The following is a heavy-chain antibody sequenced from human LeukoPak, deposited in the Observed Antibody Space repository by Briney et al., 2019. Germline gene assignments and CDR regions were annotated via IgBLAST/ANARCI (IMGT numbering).Heavy chain of an antibody. J-gene: IGHJ6*02. V-gene: IGHV1-18*01. D-gene: IGHD3-3*01. CDR3: ARDVLRFLEWLLPSGDYYYGMDV. Sequence: ASVKVSCKASGYTFTSYGISWVRQAPGQGLEWMGWISAHNGNTNYAQKLQGRVTMTTDTSTSTAYMELRSLRSDDTAVYYCARDVLRFLEWLLPSGDYYYGMDVWGQGTTVTVSS. CDR2: ISAHNGNT. CDR1: GYTFTSYG.